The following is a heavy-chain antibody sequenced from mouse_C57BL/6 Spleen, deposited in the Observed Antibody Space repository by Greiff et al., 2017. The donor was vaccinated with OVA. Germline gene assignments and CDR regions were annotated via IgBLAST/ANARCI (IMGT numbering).Heavy chain of an antibody. J-gene: IGHJ1*03. D-gene: IGHD4-1*01. CDR1: GYTFTSYW. CDR2: IDPSDSYT. CDR3: ARRYWDWYFDV. Sequence: QVQLQQPGAELVMPGASVKLSCKASGYTFTSYWMHWVKQRPGQGLEWIGEIDPSDSYTNYNQKLKGKSTLTVDKSSSTAYMQLSSLTSEDSAVYYCARRYWDWYFDVWGTGTTVTVSS. V-gene: IGHV1-69*01.